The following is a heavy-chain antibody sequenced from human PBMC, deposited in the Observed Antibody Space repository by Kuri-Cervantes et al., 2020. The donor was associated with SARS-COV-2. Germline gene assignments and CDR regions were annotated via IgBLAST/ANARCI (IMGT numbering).Heavy chain of an antibody. Sequence: SQTLSLTCAVYGGSFSDYYWSWVRQPPGKGLEWIGEINHSGNTNYDPSLKSRVTISIDTSKNQFSLKLSSVTAADTAVYYCARAAEYYFDYWGQGTLVTVSS. CDR3: ARAAEYYFDY. J-gene: IGHJ4*02. CDR2: INHSGNT. V-gene: IGHV4-34*01. CDR1: GGSFSDYY.